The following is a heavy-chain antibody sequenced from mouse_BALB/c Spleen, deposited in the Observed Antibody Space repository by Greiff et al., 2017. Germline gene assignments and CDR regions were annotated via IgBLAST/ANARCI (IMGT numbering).Heavy chain of an antibody. CDR1: GFSLTSYG. D-gene: IGHD2-1*01. J-gene: IGHJ4*01. V-gene: IGHV2-5-1*01. CDR2: IWRGGST. Sequence: QVQLKESGPSLVQPSQSLSITCTVSGFSLTSYGVHWVRQSPGKGLEWLGVIWRGGSTDYNAAFMSRLSITKDNSKSQVFFKMNSLQADDTAIYYCAKPRYGNAYAMDYWGQGTSVTVSS. CDR3: AKPRYGNAYAMDY.